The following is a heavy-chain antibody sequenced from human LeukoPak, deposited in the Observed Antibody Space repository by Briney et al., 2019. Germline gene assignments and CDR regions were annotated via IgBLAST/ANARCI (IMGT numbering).Heavy chain of an antibody. D-gene: IGHD4-17*01. V-gene: IGHV4-4*07. CDR1: GGSISSYY. CDR2: IYTSGST. CDR3: ARQLWDYSDPAGHYSYYMDV. J-gene: IGHJ6*03. Sequence: SETLSLTCTVSGGSISSYYWSWIRQPAGKGLEWIGRIYTSGSTNYNPSLRSRVTISVDTSKNQFSLKLSSVTAADTAVYYCARQLWDYSDPAGHYSYYMDVWGKGTTVTISS.